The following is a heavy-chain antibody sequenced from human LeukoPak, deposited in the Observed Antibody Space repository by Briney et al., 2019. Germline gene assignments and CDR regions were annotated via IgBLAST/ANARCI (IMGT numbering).Heavy chain of an antibody. V-gene: IGHV1-8*01. CDR1: ASAFTFSD. D-gene: IGHD1-1*01. CDR2: MNPKSGKT. J-gene: IGHJ6*03. CDR3: CRGETGTTGDYYYYDYMHV. Sequence: ASVKVSCTAAASAFTFSDVNWVRQATGQGLEWMGWMNPKSGKTGYAQKFQGRVTITRNTSITTAYMELSSRRSEDTAVYYCCRGETGTTGDYYYYDYMHVCGKGTTVTVSS.